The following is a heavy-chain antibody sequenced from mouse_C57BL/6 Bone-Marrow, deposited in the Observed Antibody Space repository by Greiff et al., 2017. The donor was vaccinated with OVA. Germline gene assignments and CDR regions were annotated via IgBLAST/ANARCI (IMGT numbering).Heavy chain of an antibody. CDR1: GFTFSSYA. D-gene: IGHD1-1*01. Sequence: EVHLVESGGGLVKPGGSLKLSCAASGFTFSSYAMSWVRQTPEKRLEWVATISDGGSYTYYPDNVKGRFTISRDNAKNNLYLQMSHLKSGDTAMYYCARDRSFITTVVATPYAMDYWGQGTSVTVSS. J-gene: IGHJ4*01. CDR2: ISDGGSYT. CDR3: ARDRSFITTVVATPYAMDY. V-gene: IGHV5-4*01.